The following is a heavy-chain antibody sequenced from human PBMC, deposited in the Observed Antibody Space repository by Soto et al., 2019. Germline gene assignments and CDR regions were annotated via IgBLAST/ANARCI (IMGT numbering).Heavy chain of an antibody. D-gene: IGHD2-21*02. CDR3: ARGGTAIDS. J-gene: IGHJ1*01. CDR1: GFTFSSSG. V-gene: IGHV1-58*02. Sequence: SVKVSCKASGFTFSSSGIHWVRQARGQRLEWIGWIVVDNGNTNYAQKFQERVTMTRDISTSTAYMEVTSLRFEDTAVYYCARGGTAIDSWGQGTLLTVSS. CDR2: IVVDNGNT.